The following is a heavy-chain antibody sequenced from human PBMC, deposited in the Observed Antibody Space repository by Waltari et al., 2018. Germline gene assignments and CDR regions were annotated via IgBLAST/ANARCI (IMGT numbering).Heavy chain of an antibody. D-gene: IGHD4-4*01. V-gene: IGHV7-4-1*02. CDR1: GTTSRTDA. CDR2: IHPSTGNP. Sequence: QVQLVQPVSELKKPGSSVIISSTDSGTTSRTDAINWVRHAPGQGPQWMGWIHPSTGNPTYARDFIGRFVFSLDSSVTTAYLEISDLKTEDTAVYYCARGLRFTESLDSWGRGTLVTVSS. J-gene: IGHJ4*02. CDR3: ARGLRFTESLDS.